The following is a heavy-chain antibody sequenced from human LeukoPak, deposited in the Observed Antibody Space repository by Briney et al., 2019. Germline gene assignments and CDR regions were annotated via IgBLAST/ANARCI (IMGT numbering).Heavy chain of an antibody. Sequence: QPGGSLRLSCAASGFTVSSNYMSWVRQAPGKGLEWVSVIYSGGSTYYADSVKGRFTISRDNSKNTLYLQMNSLRAEDTAVYYCAREGPYGSGRDYFDYWGQGTLVTVSS. CDR1: GFTVSSNY. CDR3: AREGPYGSGRDYFDY. CDR2: IYSGGST. D-gene: IGHD3-10*01. J-gene: IGHJ4*02. V-gene: IGHV3-66*01.